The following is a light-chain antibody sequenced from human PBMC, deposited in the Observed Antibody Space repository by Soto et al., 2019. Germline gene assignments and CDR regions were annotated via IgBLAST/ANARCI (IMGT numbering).Light chain of an antibody. CDR2: WAS. CDR1: QSVLYSSNHQNY. CDR3: QQYNNWWT. V-gene: IGKV4-1*01. Sequence: DIVLPQAPDALAVSLGERATINCKSSQSVLYSSNHQNYLAWYQQKPGQPPQLLIYWASTRESGVPDRFSGSGSGTDFTLTISSLQSEDFAVYYCQQYNNWWTFGQGTKVDIK. J-gene: IGKJ1*01.